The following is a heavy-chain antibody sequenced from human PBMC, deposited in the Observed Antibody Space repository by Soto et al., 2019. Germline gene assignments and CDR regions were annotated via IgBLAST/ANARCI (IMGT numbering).Heavy chain of an antibody. J-gene: IGHJ4*01. CDR2: VSAYNGER. V-gene: IGHV1-18*01. D-gene: IGHD2-2*02. CDR3: SRRSSIPASGDY. CDR1: GYTFTNYG. Sequence: QVRLVQSGAEMKKPGASVKVSCKASGYTFTNYGINWVRQAPGQGLGWLGWVSAYNGERRYAQRVQARVIMTTDTSTTTAYMELRSLRSDDTAVYYCSRRSSIPASGDYWGQGTPVTVSS.